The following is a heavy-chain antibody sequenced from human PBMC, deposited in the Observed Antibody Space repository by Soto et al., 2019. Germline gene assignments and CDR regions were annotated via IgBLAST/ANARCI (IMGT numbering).Heavy chain of an antibody. V-gene: IGHV3-21*01. Sequence: PGGSLRLSCAASGFTFSSYNMNWVRQAPGKGLEWVSSISSSGSNKYYADSVKGRFTISRDNSKNTLYLQMNSLRAEDTAVYYCARVGEIVGPYYYYYGMDVWGQGTTVTVSS. CDR2: ISSSGSNK. J-gene: IGHJ6*02. D-gene: IGHD1-26*01. CDR3: ARVGEIVGPYYYYYGMDV. CDR1: GFTFSSYN.